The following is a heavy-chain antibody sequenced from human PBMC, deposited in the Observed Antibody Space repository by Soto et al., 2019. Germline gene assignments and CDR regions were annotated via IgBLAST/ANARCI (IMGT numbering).Heavy chain of an antibody. Sequence: QVQLQESGPGLVKPSGTLSLTCAVSGGSISSSNWWSWVRQPPGKGLEWIGEIYHSGSTNYNPSPKSRVTISVNKSKNQFSLKLSSVTAADTAVYYCARSPDSSGYYPRWYYYGMDGWGQGTTVTVSS. D-gene: IGHD3-22*01. CDR3: ARSPDSSGYYPRWYYYGMDG. J-gene: IGHJ6*02. CDR1: GGSISSSNW. V-gene: IGHV4-4*02. CDR2: IYHSGST.